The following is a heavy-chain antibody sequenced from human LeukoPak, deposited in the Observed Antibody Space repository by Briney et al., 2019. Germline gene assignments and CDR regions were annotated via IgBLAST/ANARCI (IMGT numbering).Heavy chain of an antibody. D-gene: IGHD6-19*01. J-gene: IGHJ4*02. CDR3: ARLTTDSGYSSGWLKY. V-gene: IGHV4-30-2*01. CDR1: GGSISSGGYS. CDR2: IYHSGST. Sequence: PSETLSLTCAVSGGSISSGGYSWSWIRQPPGKGLEWIGYIYHSGSTYYNPSLKSRVTISVDRSKNQFSLKLSSVTAADTAVYYCARLTTDSGYSSGWLKYWGQGTLVTVSS.